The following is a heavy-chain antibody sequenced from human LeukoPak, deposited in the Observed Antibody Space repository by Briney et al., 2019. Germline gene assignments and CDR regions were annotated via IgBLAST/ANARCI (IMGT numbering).Heavy chain of an antibody. CDR3: ARGGKNCSSTSCYIPAYYYYMDV. J-gene: IGHJ6*03. CDR2: IIPIFGTA. Sequence: SVKVSCKASGGTFSSYAISWVRQAPGQGLEWMGGIIPIFGTANYAQKFQGRVTITTDESTSTAYMELSSLRSEDTAVYYCARGGKNCSSTSCYIPAYYYYMDVWGKGTMVTVSS. D-gene: IGHD2-2*02. CDR1: GGTFSSYA. V-gene: IGHV1-69*05.